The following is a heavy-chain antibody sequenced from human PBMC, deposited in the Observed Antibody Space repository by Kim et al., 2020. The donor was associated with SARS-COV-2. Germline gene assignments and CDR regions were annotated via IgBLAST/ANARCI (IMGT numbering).Heavy chain of an antibody. J-gene: IGHJ4*02. CDR2: INHSGST. CDR3: ARVRGYYDSSGPAGPDY. V-gene: IGHV4-34*01. CDR1: GGSFSGYY. Sequence: SETLSLTCAVYGGSFSGYYWSWIRQPPGKGLEWIGEINHSGSTNYNPSLKSRVTISVDTSKNQFSLKLSSVTAADTAVYYCARVRGYYDSSGPAGPDYWGQGTLVTVSA. D-gene: IGHD3-22*01.